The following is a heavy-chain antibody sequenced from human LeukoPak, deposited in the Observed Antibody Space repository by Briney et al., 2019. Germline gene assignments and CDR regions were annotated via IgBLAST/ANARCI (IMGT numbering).Heavy chain of an antibody. Sequence: PGGSLRLSCAASGFTVSSNYMSWVRQAPGKGLEWVSVIYSGGSTYYADSVKGRFTISRDNSKNTLYLQMNSLRAEDTVVYYCARDQGRYSSSWYLDYWGQGTLVTVSS. V-gene: IGHV3-53*01. CDR2: IYSGGST. D-gene: IGHD6-13*01. CDR1: GFTVSSNY. J-gene: IGHJ4*02. CDR3: ARDQGRYSSSWYLDY.